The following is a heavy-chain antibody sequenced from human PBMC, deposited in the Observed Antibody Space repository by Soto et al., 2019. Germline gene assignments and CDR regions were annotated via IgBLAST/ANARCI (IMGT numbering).Heavy chain of an antibody. CDR2: IIPIFGTA. J-gene: IGHJ3*02. CDR3: ASVATVVTLDDALDI. CDR1: GGTFSSYA. D-gene: IGHD4-17*01. V-gene: IGHV1-69*13. Sequence: ASVKVSCKASGGTFSSYAISWVRQAPGQGLEWMGGIIPIFGTANYAQKFQGRVTITADESTSTAYMELSSLRSEDTAVYYCASVATVVTLDDALDIWGQGTMVTVSS.